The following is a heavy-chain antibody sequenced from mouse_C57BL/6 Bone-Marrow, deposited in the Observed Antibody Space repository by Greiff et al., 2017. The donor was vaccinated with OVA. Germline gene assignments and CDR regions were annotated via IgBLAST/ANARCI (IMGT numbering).Heavy chain of an antibody. CDR3: AIYYEYDENYDSDY. D-gene: IGHD2-4*01. J-gene: IGHJ4*01. Sequence: QVQLQQSGAELMKPGASVKLSCKATGYTFTGYWMHWVKQRPIQGLEWIGNIDPSDSETHYNQKFKDKATLTVDKSSSTAYMQLSSLTSEDSAVYYCAIYYEYDENYDSDYWGQGTSVTVSS. V-gene: IGHV1-52*01. CDR1: GYTFTGYW. CDR2: IDPSDSET.